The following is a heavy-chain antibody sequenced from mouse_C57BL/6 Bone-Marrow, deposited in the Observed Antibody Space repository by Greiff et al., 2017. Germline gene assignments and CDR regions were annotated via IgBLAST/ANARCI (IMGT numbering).Heavy chain of an antibody. CDR1: GFNIKDDY. J-gene: IGHJ4*01. CDR3: TTSVYGNYGYAMDY. Sequence: VQLQQSGAELVRPGASVKLSCTASGFNIKDDYMHWVKQRPEQGLEWIGWIDPENGDTEYASKFQGKATITADTSSNTAYLQLSSLTSEDTAVYYCTTSVYGNYGYAMDYWGQGTSVTVSS. V-gene: IGHV14-4*01. CDR2: IDPENGDT. D-gene: IGHD2-10*02.